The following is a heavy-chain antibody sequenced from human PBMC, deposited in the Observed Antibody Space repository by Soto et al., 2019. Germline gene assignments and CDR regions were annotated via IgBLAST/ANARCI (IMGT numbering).Heavy chain of an antibody. CDR2: INPRGGST. CDR3: ARDGVYYYYGMDV. J-gene: IGHJ6*02. CDR1: GYTFTSYY. D-gene: IGHD3-16*01. V-gene: IGHV1-46*01. Sequence: QVQLVQSGAEVKKPGASVKVSCKTSGYTFTSYYMHWVRQAPGQGPEWMGIINPRGGSTSYAQKFQGRVTMTRDTSTSTVYMELSSLRSEDTAVYYFARDGVYYYYGMDVWGQGTTVTVSS.